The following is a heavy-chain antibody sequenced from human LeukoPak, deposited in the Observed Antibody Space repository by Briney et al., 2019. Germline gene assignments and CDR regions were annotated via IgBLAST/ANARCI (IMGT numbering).Heavy chain of an antibody. CDR1: GFAFSSYG. CDR2: INHSGST. V-gene: IGHV4-34*01. D-gene: IGHD2-2*01. CDR3: ARRAVVVPAAISLYYYYGMDV. J-gene: IGHJ6*02. Sequence: PGGSLRLSCAASGFAFSSYGMHWVRQPPGKGLEWIGEINHSGSTNYNPSLKSRVTISVDTSKNQFSLKLSSVTAADTAVYYCARRAVVVPAAISLYYYYGMDVWGQGTTVTVSS.